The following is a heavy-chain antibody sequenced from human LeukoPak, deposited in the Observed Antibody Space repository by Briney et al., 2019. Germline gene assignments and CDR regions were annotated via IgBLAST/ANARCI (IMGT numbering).Heavy chain of an antibody. CDR3: ARGLSGSYYAY. J-gene: IGHJ4*02. D-gene: IGHD1-26*01. Sequence: SETLSLTCAVSGGSLSSSNWWSWVRQPPGKGLEWIGETYDSGSTNYNPSLKSRVTISVDKSKNQFSLKLSSVTAADTAVYYCARGLSGSYYAYWGQGTLVTVSS. CDR1: GGSLSSSNW. V-gene: IGHV4-4*02. CDR2: TYDSGST.